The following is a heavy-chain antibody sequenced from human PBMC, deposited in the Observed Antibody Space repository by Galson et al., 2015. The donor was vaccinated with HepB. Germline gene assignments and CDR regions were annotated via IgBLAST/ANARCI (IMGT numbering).Heavy chain of an antibody. CDR1: GYSFTTYW. D-gene: IGHD6-19*01. CDR2: IYPGDSDT. J-gene: IGHJ4*02. V-gene: IGHV5-51*01. CDR3: ARRGKPGYSSGWYNY. Sequence: QSGAEVKKPGESLKISCKGSGYSFTTYWIGWVRQMPGKGLEWMGIIYPGDSDTRCSPSFQGRVTISVDKSISTAYLQWSSLKASDTAMYYCARRGKPGYSSGWYNYWGQGTLVTVSS.